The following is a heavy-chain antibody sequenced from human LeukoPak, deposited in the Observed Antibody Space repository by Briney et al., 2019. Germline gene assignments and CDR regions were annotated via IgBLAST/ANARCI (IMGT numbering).Heavy chain of an antibody. Sequence: ASVKVSCKASGYTFTSYYMHWVRQAPGQGLEWMGIINPSGGSTSYAQKFQGRVTMTRDMSTSTVYMELSSLRSEDTAVYYCARDSDYYDSSGYPPKLDYWGQGTLVTVSS. D-gene: IGHD3-22*01. CDR2: INPSGGST. CDR3: ARDSDYYDSSGYPPKLDY. J-gene: IGHJ4*02. CDR1: GYTFTSYY. V-gene: IGHV1-46*01.